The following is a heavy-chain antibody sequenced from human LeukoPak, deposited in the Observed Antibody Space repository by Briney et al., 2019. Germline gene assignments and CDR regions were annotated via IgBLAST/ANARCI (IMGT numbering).Heavy chain of an antibody. D-gene: IGHD2-15*01. V-gene: IGHV4-34*01. CDR3: ARGLRGYCSGGSCHPRAYYFDY. J-gene: IGHJ4*02. CDR1: GGSFSGYY. CDR2: INHSGST. Sequence: SETLSLTCAVYGGSFSGYYWSWIRQPPGKGLEWIGEINHSGSTNYNPSLKSRVTISVDTSKNQFSLKLSSVTAADTAVYYCARGLRGYCSGGSCHPRAYYFDYWGQGTLVTVSS.